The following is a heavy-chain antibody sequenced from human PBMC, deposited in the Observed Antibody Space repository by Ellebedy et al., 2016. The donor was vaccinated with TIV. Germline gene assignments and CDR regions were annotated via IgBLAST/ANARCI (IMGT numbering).Heavy chain of an antibody. D-gene: IGHD3-16*02. CDR2: ISWNSGTL. CDR1: GFTFDDYA. V-gene: IGHV3-9*01. J-gene: IGHJ4*02. CDR3: ARREYTFGGSIGPFDS. Sequence: SLKISCAASGFTFDDYAMHWVRQAPGKGLEWVAGISWNSGTLAYADSVKGRFTISRSNAKNSLYLQMNSLRAEDTALYYCARREYTFGGSIGPFDSWGQGTLVTVSS.